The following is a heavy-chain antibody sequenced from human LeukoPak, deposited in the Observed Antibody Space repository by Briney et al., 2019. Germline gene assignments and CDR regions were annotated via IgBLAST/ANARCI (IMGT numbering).Heavy chain of an antibody. CDR1: GYTFTNYD. D-gene: IGHD1-1*01. CDR3: IRRGSFDY. V-gene: IGHV1-8*01. Sequence: ASVKVSCKASGYTFTNYDIHWVRQGTGQGLEWMGWMSPATGDKGFAQKFQGRITLTRDTSITTAYMELRGLRSEDTAVYYCIRRGSFDYRGQGALVTVSS. J-gene: IGHJ4*02. CDR2: MSPATGDK.